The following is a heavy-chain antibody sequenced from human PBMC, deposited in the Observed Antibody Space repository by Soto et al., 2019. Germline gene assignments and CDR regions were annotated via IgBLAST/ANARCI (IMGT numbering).Heavy chain of an antibody. CDR2: VTHSGTA. J-gene: IGHJ4*02. CDR3: ARIHWAQSSLDY. CDR1: GGSIDSGAFS. Sequence: SETLSLTSAVSGGSIDSGAFSLSWIGQPPGKGLEWIGYVTHSGTAYSIPSLNGRLTLSVDSSQTQFSLKLTSVTAADSAFYYCARIHWAQSSLDYWGRGILVTVSS. V-gene: IGHV4-30-2*01. D-gene: IGHD6-19*01.